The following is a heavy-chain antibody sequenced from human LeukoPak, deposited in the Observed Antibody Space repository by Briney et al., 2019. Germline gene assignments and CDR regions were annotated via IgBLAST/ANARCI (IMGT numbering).Heavy chain of an antibody. V-gene: IGHV4-30-4*01. Sequence: SQTLSLTCTVSGGSISSGDYYWSWIRQPPGKGLEWVGYIYYSGSTYYNPSLKSRVTISVDTSKNQFSLKLSSVTAADTAVYYCARDIYGDSQFDYWGQGTLVTVSS. J-gene: IGHJ4*02. CDR3: ARDIYGDSQFDY. D-gene: IGHD4-17*01. CDR2: IYYSGST. CDR1: GGSISSGDYY.